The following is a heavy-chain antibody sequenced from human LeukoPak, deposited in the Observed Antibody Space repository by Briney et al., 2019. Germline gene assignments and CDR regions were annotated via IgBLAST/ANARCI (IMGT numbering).Heavy chain of an antibody. V-gene: IGHV1-2*02. CDR3: ARKSDSYYGILTGYSIFDY. Sequence: ASVKVSCKASGYTFTVYYMHWVRQAPGQGLEWMGWINPNSGGTNYAQKFQGRVTMTRDTSISTAYMELSRLRSDDTAVYYCARKSDSYYGILTGYSIFDYWGQGTLVTVSS. D-gene: IGHD3-9*01. CDR2: INPNSGGT. J-gene: IGHJ4*02. CDR1: GYTFTVYY.